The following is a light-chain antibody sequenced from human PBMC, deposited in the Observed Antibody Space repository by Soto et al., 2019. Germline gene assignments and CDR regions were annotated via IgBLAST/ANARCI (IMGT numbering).Light chain of an antibody. CDR1: QSISSY. Sequence: DIQMTQSTSSLSASVGDRFTITCRASQSISSYLNWYQQKPGKAPKLLIYAASSLQSGVPSRFSGSGSGTDFTLTISSLQPEDFATYYCQQSGAFAQGTRLEF. V-gene: IGKV1-39*01. CDR2: AAS. J-gene: IGKJ5*01. CDR3: QQSGA.